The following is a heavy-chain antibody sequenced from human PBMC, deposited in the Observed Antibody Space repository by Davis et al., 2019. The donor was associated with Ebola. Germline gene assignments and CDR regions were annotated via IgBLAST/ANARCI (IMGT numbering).Heavy chain of an antibody. CDR3: ARGNNYAGDY. V-gene: IGHV3-74*01. CDR2: IYNDGSRT. Sequence: GESLKISCAASGFTFSSYSMYWVRQPPGKGLVWVSRIYNDGSRTTYADSVKGRFTISRDNAKNTLYLQMDSLRAEDTAVYYCARGNNYAGDYWGQGTLVIVSS. CDR1: GFTFSSYS. D-gene: IGHD4-11*01. J-gene: IGHJ4*02.